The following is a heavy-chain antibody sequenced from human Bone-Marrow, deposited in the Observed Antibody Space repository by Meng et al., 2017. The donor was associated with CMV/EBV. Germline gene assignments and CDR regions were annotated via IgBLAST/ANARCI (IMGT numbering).Heavy chain of an antibody. CDR1: GGSFSGYY. CDR2: INHSGST. V-gene: IGHV4-34*01. J-gene: IGHJ4*02. CDR3: SRGRGIWFSPLDY. D-gene: IGHD1-14*01. Sequence: EALKTSCAGYGGSFSGYYWSWIRQPPGKGLEWSGEINHSGSTNYNPSLKSRVTISVDTSKYQFALKLSSVTAEDTAVYYCSRGRGIWFSPLDYWGQGTLVTVSS.